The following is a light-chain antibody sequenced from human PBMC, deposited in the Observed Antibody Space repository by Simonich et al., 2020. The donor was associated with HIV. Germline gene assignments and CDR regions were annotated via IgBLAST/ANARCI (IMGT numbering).Light chain of an antibody. CDR2: WAS. CDR1: QSVLYSSNNKNY. CDR3: QQYSSTPPT. V-gene: IGKV4-1*01. Sequence: DIVMTQSPDSLAVSLGERATINCKSSQSVLYSSNNKNYLTWYQQKPGQPPKLLIYWASTRESGVPDRFSGSGSGTDFPLTISSLQAEDVAVYYCQQYSSTPPTFGGGTKVEIK. J-gene: IGKJ4*01.